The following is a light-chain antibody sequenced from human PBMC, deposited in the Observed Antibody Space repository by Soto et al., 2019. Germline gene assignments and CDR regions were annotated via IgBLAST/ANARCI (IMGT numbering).Light chain of an antibody. CDR2: GAS. CDR3: QQCYNWPLT. CDR1: QSVSSS. V-gene: IGKV3-15*01. Sequence: EIVMTQSPATLSVSPGERATLSCRASQSVSSSLAWYQQKPGQAPRLLIYGASTRATGVPARFSGSGSGTEFALTISSLQSEDFALYYCQQCYNWPLTFGGGTKVEIK. J-gene: IGKJ4*01.